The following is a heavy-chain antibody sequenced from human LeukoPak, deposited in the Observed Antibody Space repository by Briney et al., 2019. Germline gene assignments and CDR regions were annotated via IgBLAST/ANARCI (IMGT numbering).Heavy chain of an antibody. CDR1: GFTFSSYA. Sequence: GGSLRLSCAASGFTFSSYAMHWVRQAPGKGLEWVAVISYDGSNKYYADSVKGRFTISRDNSKNTLYLQMNSLRAEDTAVYYCARSWRRPISSPSYYFDYWGQGTLVTVSS. CDR3: ARSWRRPISSPSYYFDY. J-gene: IGHJ4*02. CDR2: ISYDGSNK. V-gene: IGHV3-30*04. D-gene: IGHD3-3*01.